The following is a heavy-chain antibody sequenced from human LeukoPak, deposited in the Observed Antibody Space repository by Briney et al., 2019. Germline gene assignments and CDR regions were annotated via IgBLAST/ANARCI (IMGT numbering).Heavy chain of an antibody. J-gene: IGHJ4*02. Sequence: PGGSLRLSYAASGFTVSSTYLNWVRQAPGKGLEWLSVIYSGGYTYYADSVKGRFFISRDISENMVYLQMNSLSVEDTAVYFCARGRPAHYFDSWGPGTLVTVS. V-gene: IGHV3-66*01. CDR1: GFTVSSTY. D-gene: IGHD6-6*01. CDR3: ARGRPAHYFDS. CDR2: IYSGGYT.